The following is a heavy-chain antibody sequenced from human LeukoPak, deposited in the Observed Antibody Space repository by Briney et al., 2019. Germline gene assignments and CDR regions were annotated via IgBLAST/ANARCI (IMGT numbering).Heavy chain of an antibody. CDR1: GYTFTSYY. J-gene: IGHJ3*02. CDR2: IIPIFGTA. CDR3: ARVTPGYSSGWYEAFDI. D-gene: IGHD6-19*01. V-gene: IGHV1-69*13. Sequence: ASVKVSCKASGYTFTSYYMHWVRQAPGQGLEWMGGIIPIFGTANYAQKFQGRVTITADESTSTAYMELSSLRSEDTAVYYCARVTPGYSSGWYEAFDIWGQGTMVTVSS.